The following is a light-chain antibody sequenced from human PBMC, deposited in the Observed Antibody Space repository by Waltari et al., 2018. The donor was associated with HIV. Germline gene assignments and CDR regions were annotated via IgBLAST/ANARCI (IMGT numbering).Light chain of an antibody. Sequence: EIVMTQSPPTLSVSPGQRVTLSCTASQSISAKVAWYQQRPGQAPRLLIYEAATRPTGIPARFSDSGSGTEFTLTISSLQSEDFATYFCQQYDSGPRGITFGQGTMLEI. V-gene: IGKV3-15*01. CDR2: EAA. CDR3: QQYDSGPRGIT. CDR1: QSISAK. J-gene: IGKJ2*01.